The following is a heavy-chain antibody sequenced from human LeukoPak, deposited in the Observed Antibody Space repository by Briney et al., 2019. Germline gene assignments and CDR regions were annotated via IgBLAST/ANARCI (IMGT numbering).Heavy chain of an antibody. CDR1: GGSISSSNW. CDR2: IYHSGST. Sequence: PSETLSLTCAVSGGSISSSNWWSWVRQPPGKGLEWIGEIYHSGSTNYNPSLKSRVTISVDKSKNQFSLKLSPVTAADTAVYYCARERTGYYFIDYWGQGTLVTVSS. D-gene: IGHD3/OR15-3a*01. V-gene: IGHV4-4*02. J-gene: IGHJ4*02. CDR3: ARERTGYYFIDY.